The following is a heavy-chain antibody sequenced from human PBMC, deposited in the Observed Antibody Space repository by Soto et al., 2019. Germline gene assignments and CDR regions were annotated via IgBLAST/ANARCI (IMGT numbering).Heavy chain of an antibody. J-gene: IGHJ6*02. CDR3: ARDEIRFSWAYGMDV. CDR1: GFTFSSYA. CDR2: ISYDGSNK. Sequence: QVQLVESGGGVVQPGRSLRLSCAASGFTFSSYAMHWVRQAPGKGLEWVAVISYDGSNKYYADSVKGRFTISRDNSKNTLYLQPNSLRAEDTAVYYCARDEIRFSWAYGMDVWGQGTTVTVSS. V-gene: IGHV3-30-3*01. D-gene: IGHD3-3*01.